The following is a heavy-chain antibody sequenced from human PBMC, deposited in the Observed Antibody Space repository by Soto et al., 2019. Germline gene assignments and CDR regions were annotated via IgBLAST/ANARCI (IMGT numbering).Heavy chain of an antibody. J-gene: IGHJ6*02. CDR2: ISYDGSNK. V-gene: IGHV3-30*18. CDR1: GFTFSSYG. CDR3: AKDSYSSSSYYYGMDV. Sequence: QVQLVESGGGVVQPGRSLRLSCAASGFTFSSYGMHWVRQAPGEGLEWVAVISYDGSNKYYADSVKGRFTVSRDNSKNMLFVQMSSLRGEDTAVYYCAKDSYSSSSYYYGMDVWGQGTTVTVSS. D-gene: IGHD6-6*01.